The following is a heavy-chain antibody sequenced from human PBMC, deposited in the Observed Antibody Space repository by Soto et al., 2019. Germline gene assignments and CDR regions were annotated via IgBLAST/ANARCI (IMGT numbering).Heavy chain of an antibody. CDR2: ISYDGSNK. CDR1: GFTFSSYG. Sequence: VQLVESGGGVVQPGRSLRLSCAASGFTFSSYGMHWVRQAPGKGLEWVAVISYDGSNKYYADSVKGRFAISRDNSKNTLYLQMNSLRAEDTAVYYCARLAGGHNGSGRLPDDYWGQGTLVTVSS. CDR3: ARLAGGHNGSGRLPDDY. V-gene: IGHV3-30*03. D-gene: IGHD3-10*01. J-gene: IGHJ4*02.